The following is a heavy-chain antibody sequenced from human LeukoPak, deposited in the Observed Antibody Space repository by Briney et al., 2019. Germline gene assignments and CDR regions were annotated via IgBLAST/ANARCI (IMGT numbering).Heavy chain of an antibody. CDR1: GFTFSSYA. CDR2: ISYDRSLK. CDR3: TRPGKYQLRWQEGGDVDV. D-gene: IGHD2-2*01. V-gene: IGHV3-30*04. J-gene: IGHJ6*02. Sequence: GGSLRLSCAASGFTFSSYAMHWVRQAPGKGLEWVAVISYDRSLKYYADSVRGRFTISSDNSKNTLYLQMNNLSPEDTALYYCTRPGKYQLRWQEGGDVDVWGQGTTVTVSS.